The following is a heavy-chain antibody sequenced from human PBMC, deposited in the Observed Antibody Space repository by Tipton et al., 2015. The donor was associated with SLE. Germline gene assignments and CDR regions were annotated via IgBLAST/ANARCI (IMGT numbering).Heavy chain of an antibody. CDR2: MNPNSGKT. J-gene: IGHJ4*02. CDR1: GYTFTSYD. V-gene: IGHV1-8*01. CDR3: ARVRDDFWSGPFDY. D-gene: IGHD3-3*01. Sequence: QVQLVQSGAEVKKPGASVKVSCKASGYTFTSYDINWVRQAPGQGLEWMGWMNPNSGKTDYAPKFQGRVTMTTDTSTSTAYMELRSLRSDDTAVYYCARVRDDFWSGPFDYWGQGTLVTVSS.